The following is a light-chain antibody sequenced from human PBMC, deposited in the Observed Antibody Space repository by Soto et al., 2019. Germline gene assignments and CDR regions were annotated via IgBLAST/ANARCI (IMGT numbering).Light chain of an antibody. Sequence: DIQMTQSPSSLSASVGDRVTITCRASQSISSYLNWYQQKPGKAPKLLIYAASSLQSGVPSRFSGSGSGTDFTLTISSLQPEDFATYYCQQSYSTPQLFGPGTKVDIK. CDR2: AAS. V-gene: IGKV1-39*01. CDR1: QSISSY. CDR3: QQSYSTPQL. J-gene: IGKJ3*01.